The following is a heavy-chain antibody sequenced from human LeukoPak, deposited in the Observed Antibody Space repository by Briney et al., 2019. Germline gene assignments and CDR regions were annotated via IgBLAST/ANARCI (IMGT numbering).Heavy chain of an antibody. J-gene: IGHJ4*01. CDR3: ARDHRYAFDN. Sequence: GGSLRLSCAASGFNFIDYSMNWVRQAPGKGLEWISYIGISSGDTKYADSVKGRFTISRDKARNSLYLQMNSLRVEDTAVYYCARDHRYAFDNWGHGTLVTVSS. D-gene: IGHD5-12*01. CDR2: IGISSGDT. CDR1: GFNFIDYS. V-gene: IGHV3-21*05.